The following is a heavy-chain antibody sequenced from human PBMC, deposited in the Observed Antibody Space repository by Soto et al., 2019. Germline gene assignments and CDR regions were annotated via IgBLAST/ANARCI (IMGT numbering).Heavy chain of an antibody. CDR2: IIPIFGTA. CDR1: GGTFSSYA. V-gene: IGHV1-69*01. J-gene: IGHJ6*02. D-gene: IGHD2-2*01. Sequence: QVQLVQSGAEVKKPGSSVKVSCKASGGTFSSYAISWVRQAPGQGLEWMGGIIPIFGTANYAQKFQGRVTITGDESTSTAYMELSSLKFEDTGVYYCARVRCSSNSCYGRFLYYYGMDVWGQGTTVTVSS. CDR3: ARVRCSSNSCYGRFLYYYGMDV.